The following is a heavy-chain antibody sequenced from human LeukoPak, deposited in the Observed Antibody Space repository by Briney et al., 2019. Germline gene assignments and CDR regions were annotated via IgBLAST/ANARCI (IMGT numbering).Heavy chain of an antibody. CDR3: ARRFKWGNLSV. Sequence: SETLSLTCAVYGGSFSGYYWSWIRQPPGKGLEWIGEINHSGSTNYNPSLKSRVTISVDTSKNQFSLKLSSVTAADTAVYYCARRFKWGNLSVWGQGTLVTVSS. V-gene: IGHV4-34*01. CDR1: GGSFSGYY. D-gene: IGHD7-27*01. J-gene: IGHJ4*02. CDR2: INHSGST.